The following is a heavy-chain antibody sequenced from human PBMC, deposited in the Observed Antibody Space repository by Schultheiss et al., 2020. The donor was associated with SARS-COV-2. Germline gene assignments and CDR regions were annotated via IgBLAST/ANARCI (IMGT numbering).Heavy chain of an antibody. CDR3: AISPNYYDSSGYAP. CDR2: VNHSGNT. Sequence: SQTLSLTCAVYGESFNGFSWTWIRQSPGKGLEWIGEVNHSGNTNYNPSLKSRVTISLDTSKNQLSLKLSSMTAADTAVYYCAISPNYYDSSGYAPWPLGTLVTVSS. CDR1: GESFNGFS. J-gene: IGHJ5*02. V-gene: IGHV4-34*01. D-gene: IGHD3-22*01.